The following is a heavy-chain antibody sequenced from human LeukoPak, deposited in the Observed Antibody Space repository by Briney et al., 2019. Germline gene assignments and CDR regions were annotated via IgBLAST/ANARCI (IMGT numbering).Heavy chain of an antibody. D-gene: IGHD1-26*01. CDR3: ARDPYNGGYGASYYYYMDV. V-gene: IGHV3-11*04. Sequence: GGSLRLSCAASGFTFSDYYMSWIRQAPGKGLEWVSYISSRGNTIYYADSVRGRFTISRDNAKNSLYLQMNSLRAEDTAIYYCARDPYNGGYGASYYYYMDVWGKGTTVTISS. J-gene: IGHJ6*03. CDR1: GFTFSDYY. CDR2: ISSRGNTI.